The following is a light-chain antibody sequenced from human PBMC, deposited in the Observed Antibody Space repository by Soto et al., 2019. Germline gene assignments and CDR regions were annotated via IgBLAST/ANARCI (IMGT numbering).Light chain of an antibody. CDR2: AAS. J-gene: IGKJ4*01. V-gene: IGKV1-9*01. CDR1: QAISSK. Sequence: DIQLTQSPSFLSASVGDRVIITCRASQAISSKLAWYQQRPGTAPKLLISAASTLQSGVPSRFSGSESGSEFTLTISSLQPEDFATYYCQQVGSYPLTFGGGTKVEIK. CDR3: QQVGSYPLT.